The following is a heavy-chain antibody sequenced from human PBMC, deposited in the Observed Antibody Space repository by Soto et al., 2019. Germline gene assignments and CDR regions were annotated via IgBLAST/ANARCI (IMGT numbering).Heavy chain of an antibody. CDR3: AIVINGYKLV. CDR1: GDSIDIGVHH. V-gene: IGHV4-31*03. CDR2: FYNSRTT. Sequence: QVQLQESGPGLVQPSQTLSITCTVSGDSIDIGVHHWTWIRQLPEKSLEYIGYFYNSRTTFSTPFRKGRVPLRVVTSKRQCTLTLKSATAADSAIYYSAIVINGYKLVWGQGTLVIVSS. D-gene: IGHD5-18*01. J-gene: IGHJ4*02.